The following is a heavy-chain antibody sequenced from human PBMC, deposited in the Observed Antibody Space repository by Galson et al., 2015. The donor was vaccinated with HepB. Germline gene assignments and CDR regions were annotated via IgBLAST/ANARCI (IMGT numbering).Heavy chain of an antibody. V-gene: IGHV4-34*01. Sequence: LSLTCAVYGGSFSGYYWSWIRQPPGKGLEWIGEINHSGSTNYNPSLKSRVTISVDTSKNQFSLKLSSVTAADTAVYYCARGPQYSSGWFKGRALINWGQGTLVTVSS. CDR2: INHSGST. CDR1: GGSFSGYY. CDR3: ARGPQYSSGWFKGRALIN. J-gene: IGHJ4*02. D-gene: IGHD6-19*01.